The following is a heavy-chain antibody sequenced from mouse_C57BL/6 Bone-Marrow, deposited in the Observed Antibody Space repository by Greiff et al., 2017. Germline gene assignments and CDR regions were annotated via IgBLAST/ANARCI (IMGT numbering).Heavy chain of an antibody. V-gene: IGHV1-61*01. CDR3: AREFRAMDY. J-gene: IGHJ4*01. Sequence: QVQLQQPGAELVRPGSSVKLSCKASGYTFTSYWMDWVKQRPGQGLEWIGNIYPSDSETHYNQKFKDKATLTVDKSSSTAYMQLSSLTSEDSAVYYCAREFRAMDYWGQGNSVTVSS. CDR1: GYTFTSYW. CDR2: IYPSDSET.